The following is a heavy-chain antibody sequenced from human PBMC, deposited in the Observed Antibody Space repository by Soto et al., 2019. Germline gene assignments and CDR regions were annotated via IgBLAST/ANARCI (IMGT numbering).Heavy chain of an antibody. Sequence: QVPLVESGGGVVQPGRSLRLSCAASGFTFSSYAMHWVRQAPGKGLEWVAVISYDGSNKYYADSVKGRFTISRDNSKNTLYLQMNSLRAEDTAVYYCARDRGDSPYYYYGMDVWGQGTTVTVSS. V-gene: IGHV3-30-3*01. CDR1: GFTFSSYA. J-gene: IGHJ6*02. D-gene: IGHD2-21*02. CDR3: ARDRGDSPYYYYGMDV. CDR2: ISYDGSNK.